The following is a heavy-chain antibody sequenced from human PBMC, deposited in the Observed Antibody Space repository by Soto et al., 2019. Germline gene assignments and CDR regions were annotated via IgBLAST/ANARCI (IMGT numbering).Heavy chain of an antibody. Sequence: ETLSLTCTVSGGSIKSYYWSWIRQPPGKGLEWIGYISYIGSSNYSPSLKSRVTISLDTSKNQFSLKLPSVTAADTAMYYCARDGFCTSTTCRVGNWFDPWGQGTLVTV. CDR3: ARDGFCTSTTCRVGNWFDP. V-gene: IGHV4-59*12. D-gene: IGHD2-2*01. CDR2: ISYIGSS. CDR1: GGSIKSYY. J-gene: IGHJ5*02.